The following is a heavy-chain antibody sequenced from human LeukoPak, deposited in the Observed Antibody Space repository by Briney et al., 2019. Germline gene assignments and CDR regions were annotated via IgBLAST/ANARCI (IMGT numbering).Heavy chain of an antibody. Sequence: PSETLSLTCAVYGGSFSGYYWSWIRQPPGKGLEWIGVINHSGSTNYNPSLKSRVTISVDTSKNQFSLKLSSVTAADTAVYYCARGTVTAIPFDYWGQGTLVTVSS. J-gene: IGHJ4*02. CDR3: ARGTVTAIPFDY. D-gene: IGHD2-21*02. V-gene: IGHV4-34*01. CDR2: INHSGST. CDR1: GGSFSGYY.